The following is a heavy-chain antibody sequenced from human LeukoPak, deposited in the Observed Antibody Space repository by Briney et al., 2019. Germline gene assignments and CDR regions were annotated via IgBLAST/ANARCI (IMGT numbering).Heavy chain of an antibody. V-gene: IGHV4-59*01. CDR3: ARFPGSAEYRHYYYMDV. D-gene: IGHD2-15*01. CDR1: GGSISSYY. CDR2: IYYSGST. Sequence: PSETLSLTCTVSGGSISSYYWSWIRQPPGKGLEWIGYIYYSGSTNYNPSLKSRVTISVDTSKNQFSLKLSSVTAADTAVYYCARFPGSAEYRHYYYMDVWGKGTTVTVSS. J-gene: IGHJ6*03.